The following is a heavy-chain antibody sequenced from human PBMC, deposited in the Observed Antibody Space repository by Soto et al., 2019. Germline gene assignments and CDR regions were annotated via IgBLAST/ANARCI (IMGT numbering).Heavy chain of an antibody. CDR3: ATKVRVTNYLYYGMDG. CDR1: GFSFNTSG. CDR2: IAFDGSQE. J-gene: IGHJ6*02. Sequence: QVQLVECGGGVVQPGRALRLSCAASGFSFNTSGMHWVRQAPGKGLEWVAVIAFDGSQEFYGDSVRGRFTISRDNSKNTLFLQMKSLTPEDTAVYYCATKVRVTNYLYYGMDGWGQGTTVTVSS. D-gene: IGHD2-21*02. V-gene: IGHV3-30*03.